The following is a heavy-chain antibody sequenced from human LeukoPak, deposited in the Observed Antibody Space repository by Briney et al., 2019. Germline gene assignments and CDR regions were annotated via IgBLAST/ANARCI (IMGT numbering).Heavy chain of an antibody. CDR1: GEPFSSNSAD. CDR3: ADWGPN. CDR2: TYYRSKWFT. J-gene: IGHJ1*01. Sequence: SQTLSLTCVISGEPFSSNSADWNWLRQSPSRGLEWLGRTYYRSKWFTESAPSVQGRITITPDSTRNQFSLELSSVTPEDTAVYFCADWGPNWGLGTRVTVSS. D-gene: IGHD7-27*01. V-gene: IGHV6-1*01.